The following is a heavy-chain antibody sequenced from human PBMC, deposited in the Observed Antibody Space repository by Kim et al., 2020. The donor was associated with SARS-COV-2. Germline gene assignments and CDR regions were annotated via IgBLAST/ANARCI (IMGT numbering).Heavy chain of an antibody. Sequence: SVKVSCKASGGTFSSYAISWVRQAPGQGLEWMGGIIPIFGTANYAQKFQGRVTITADESTSTAYMELSSLRSEDTAVYYCARAEDYYDRRLDYWGQGTLVTVSS. V-gene: IGHV1-69*13. CDR1: GGTFSSYA. CDR2: IIPIFGTA. J-gene: IGHJ4*02. CDR3: ARAEDYYDRRLDY. D-gene: IGHD3-22*01.